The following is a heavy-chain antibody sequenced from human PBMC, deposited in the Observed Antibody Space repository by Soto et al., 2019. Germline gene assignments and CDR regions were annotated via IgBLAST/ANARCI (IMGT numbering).Heavy chain of an antibody. J-gene: IGHJ6*02. V-gene: IGHV4-61*05. CDR1: AGSLTPVNNH. D-gene: IGHD3-10*01. Sequence: PSQALRLTCTVSAGSLTPVNNHDCRWFRLPPGKGLEWIGYISDIAYTSYNPSLKGRVSISVDTSKNQFSLTLTSVTAADTAVYYCARQGFGVLHGLVDVWGQGTTVT. CDR2: ISDIAYT. CDR3: ARQGFGVLHGLVDV.